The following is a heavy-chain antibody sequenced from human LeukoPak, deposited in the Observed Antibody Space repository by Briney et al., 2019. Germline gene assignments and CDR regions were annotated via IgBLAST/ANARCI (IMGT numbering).Heavy chain of an antibody. Sequence: PGGSLRLSCAASGFTFDDYTMHWVRQAPGKGLEWVSLISWDGGSTYYADSVKGRFTISRDNSKNSLYLQMNSLRTEDTALYYCAKGESSTGIVITPPDYWGQGTLVTVSS. D-gene: IGHD3-16*01. V-gene: IGHV3-43*01. J-gene: IGHJ4*02. CDR3: AKGESSTGIVITPPDY. CDR1: GFTFDDYT. CDR2: ISWDGGST.